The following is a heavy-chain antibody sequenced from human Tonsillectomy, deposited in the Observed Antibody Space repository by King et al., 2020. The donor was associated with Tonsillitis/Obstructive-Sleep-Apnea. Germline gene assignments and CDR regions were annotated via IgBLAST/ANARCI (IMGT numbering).Heavy chain of an antibody. CDR2: IRSKAYGGTT. J-gene: IGHJ2*01. CDR1: GFTFGDYA. D-gene: IGHD3-9*01. Sequence: DVQLVESGGGLVQPGRSLRLSCTASGFTFGDYAMSWVRQAPGKGLEWVGFIRSKAYGGTTEYAASVKGRFTISRDDSKSIAYLQMNSLKTEDTAVYYCIRVHPLPGYPDWYFDLWGRGTLVTVSS. CDR3: IRVHPLPGYPDWYFDL. V-gene: IGHV3-49*04.